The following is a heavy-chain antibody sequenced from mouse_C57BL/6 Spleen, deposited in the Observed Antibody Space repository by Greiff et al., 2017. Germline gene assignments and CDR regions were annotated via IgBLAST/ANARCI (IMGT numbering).Heavy chain of an antibody. Sequence: EVKLMESGGGLVQPGGSMKLSCVASGFTFSNYWMNWVRQSPETGLEWVAQIRLKSDNYATHYAESVKGRFTISRDDSKSSVYLQMNNLRAEDTGIYYCTDGEFAYWGQGTLVTVSA. CDR1: GFTFSNYW. V-gene: IGHV6-3*01. CDR3: TDGEFAY. J-gene: IGHJ3*01. D-gene: IGHD1-2*01. CDR2: IRLKSDNYAT.